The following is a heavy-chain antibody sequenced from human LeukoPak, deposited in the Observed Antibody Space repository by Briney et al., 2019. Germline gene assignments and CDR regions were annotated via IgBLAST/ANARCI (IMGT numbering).Heavy chain of an antibody. CDR1: GFTFSSYG. CDR2: ISYDGSNK. J-gene: IGHJ3*02. D-gene: IGHD6-19*01. Sequence: PGGSLRLSCAASGFTFSSYGMHWVRQAPGKGLEWVAVISYDGSNKYYADSVKGRFTISRDNSKNTLYLQMNSLRAEDTAVYYCAKSRSGWFGAFDIWGQGTMVTVSS. V-gene: IGHV3-30*18. CDR3: AKSRSGWFGAFDI.